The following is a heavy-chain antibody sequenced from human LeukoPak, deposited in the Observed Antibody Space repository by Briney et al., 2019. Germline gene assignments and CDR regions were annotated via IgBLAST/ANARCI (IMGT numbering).Heavy chain of an antibody. CDR2: ISYDGSNK. V-gene: IGHV3-30*18. CDR3: AKDAAYSGSQTSPLDY. D-gene: IGHD1-26*01. J-gene: IGHJ4*02. CDR1: GFTFSSYG. Sequence: GRSLRLSCAASGFTFSSYGMHWVRQAPGKGLEWVAVISYDGSNKYYADSVKGRFTISRDNSKNTLYLQMNSLRAEDTAVYYCAKDAAYSGSQTSPLDYWGQGTLVTVSS.